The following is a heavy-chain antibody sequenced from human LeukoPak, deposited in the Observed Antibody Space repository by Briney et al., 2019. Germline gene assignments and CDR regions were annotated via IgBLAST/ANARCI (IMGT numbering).Heavy chain of an antibody. V-gene: IGHV3-30-3*01. CDR2: ISYDGSNK. CDR1: GFTFRSNA. J-gene: IGHJ3*02. Sequence: GGSLRLSCAGSGFTFRSNAVHWVRQAPGKGLEWVAVISYDGSNKDYADSVKGRFTISRDNSKNTLFLQMNSLRAEDTAVYYCAREIFNGFDIWGQGTMVTVSS. CDR3: AREIFNGFDI.